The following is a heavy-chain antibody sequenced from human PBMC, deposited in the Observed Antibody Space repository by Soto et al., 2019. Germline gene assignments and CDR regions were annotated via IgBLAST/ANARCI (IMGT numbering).Heavy chain of an antibody. V-gene: IGHV1-46*01. D-gene: IGHD3-3*01. CDR3: ASDYDVSITYPEHYYYHDGMDG. CDR1: GYTFTSYS. Sequence: ASVKVSCKASGYTFTSYSMHWVRQAPGQGLEWMGIIIPSGGSTSYAQKFQGRVTMTRDTSTSTVYMELSSLRSEDTAVYYCASDYDVSITYPEHYYYHDGMDGWGPGTMVTVSS. J-gene: IGHJ6*02. CDR2: IIPSGGST.